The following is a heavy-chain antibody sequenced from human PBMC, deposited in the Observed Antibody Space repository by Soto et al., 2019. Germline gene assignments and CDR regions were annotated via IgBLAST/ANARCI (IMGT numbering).Heavy chain of an antibody. CDR1: GYTFTSYA. Sequence: ASVKVSCKASGYTFTSYAMHWVRQAPGQRLEWMGWINAGIGDTQYSQKFQGRVTITTDTSASTAYMELSSLRSDDTAVYYCARDPYHVLMVNAPNLYGMDVWG. J-gene: IGHJ6*02. D-gene: IGHD2-8*01. CDR2: INAGIGDT. CDR3: ARDPYHVLMVNAPNLYGMDV. V-gene: IGHV1-3*01.